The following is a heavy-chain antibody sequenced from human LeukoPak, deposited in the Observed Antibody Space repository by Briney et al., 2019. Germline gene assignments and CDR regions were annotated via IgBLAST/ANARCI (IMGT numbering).Heavy chain of an antibody. D-gene: IGHD2-2*01. CDR1: GFTFSSYG. CDR3: ARTLVVPAARYYYGMDV. CDR2: ISYDGSNK. Sequence: GRSLRLSCAASGFTFSSYGMHWVRQAPGKGLEWVAVISYDGSNKYYADSVKGRFTISRDNSKNTLYLQMNSLRAEDTAVYYCARTLVVPAARYYYGMDVWGKGTTVTVSS. V-gene: IGHV3-30*03. J-gene: IGHJ6*04.